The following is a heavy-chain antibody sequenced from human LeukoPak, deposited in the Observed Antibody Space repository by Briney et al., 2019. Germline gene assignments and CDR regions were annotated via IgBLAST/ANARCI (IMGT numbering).Heavy chain of an antibody. J-gene: IGHJ4*02. V-gene: IGHV3-20*04. CDR3: ARPTLSSGSYGGLDY. D-gene: IGHD1-26*01. Sequence: GGSLRLSCAASGFTFDDYGMSWVRQAPGKGLEWVSGINWNGGSTGYADSVKGRFTISRDNAKNSLYLQMNSLRGEDTAIYYCARPTLSSGSYGGLDYWGQGTLVRVSS. CDR2: INWNGGST. CDR1: GFTFDDYG.